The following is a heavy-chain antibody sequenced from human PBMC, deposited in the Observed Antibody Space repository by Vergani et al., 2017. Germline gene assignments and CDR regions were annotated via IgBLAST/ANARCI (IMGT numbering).Heavy chain of an antibody. V-gene: IGHV4-59*01. J-gene: IGHJ3*02. Sequence: QVQLQQWGAGLVKPSETLSLTCTVSGGSISSYYWSWIRQPPGKGLEWIGYIYYSGSTNYNPSLKSRVTISVDTSKNQFSLKLSSVTAADTAVYYCARDRGGGSYYFDAFDIWGQGTMVTVSS. CDR3: ARDRGGGSYYFDAFDI. D-gene: IGHD1-26*01. CDR1: GGSISSYY. CDR2: IYYSGST.